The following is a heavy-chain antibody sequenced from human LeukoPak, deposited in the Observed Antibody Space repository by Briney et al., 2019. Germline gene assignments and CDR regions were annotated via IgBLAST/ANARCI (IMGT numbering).Heavy chain of an antibody. V-gene: IGHV1-2*02. D-gene: IGHD6-6*01. CDR1: GYTFTGYY. CDR3: ARAAASRPFDY. Sequence: ASVKVSCKASGYTFTGYYMHWVRQAPGQGLEWMGWINPNNSATDYAQKFQGRVTMTRDTSISTIYVELSRLRSDDTAVYHCARAAASRPFDYWGQGTLVTVSS. CDR2: INPNNSAT. J-gene: IGHJ4*02.